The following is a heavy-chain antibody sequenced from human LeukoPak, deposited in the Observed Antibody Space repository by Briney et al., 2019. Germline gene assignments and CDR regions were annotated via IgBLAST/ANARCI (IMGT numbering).Heavy chain of an antibody. V-gene: IGHV4-38-2*02. CDR2: IYHSGST. J-gene: IGHJ6*03. Sequence: KTSETLSLTCTVSGYSISSGYYWGWIRQPPGKGLEWIGSIYHSGSTYYNPSLKSRVTISVDTSKNQFSLKLSSVAAADTAVNYWARQVSVVGHYYYMDVWGKGTTVTVSS. D-gene: IGHD2-21*01. CDR3: ARQVSVVGHYYYMDV. CDR1: GYSISSGYY.